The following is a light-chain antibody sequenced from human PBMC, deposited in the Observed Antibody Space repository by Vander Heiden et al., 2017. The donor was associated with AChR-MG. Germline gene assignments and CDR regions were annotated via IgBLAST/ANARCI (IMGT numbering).Light chain of an antibody. CDR2: DNN. J-gene: IGLJ1*01. CDR3: GTWDSSLSTGV. V-gene: IGLV1-51*01. Sequence: QSVLTHPPSVSAAPGQKVTTSCSGSSSNIETTYVSWYQQLPGTAPKLLIYDNNKRPSGIPGRFSGSKSGTSATLGITGLQTGDEADYDCGTWDSSLSTGVFGTGTNVTVL. CDR1: SSNIETTY.